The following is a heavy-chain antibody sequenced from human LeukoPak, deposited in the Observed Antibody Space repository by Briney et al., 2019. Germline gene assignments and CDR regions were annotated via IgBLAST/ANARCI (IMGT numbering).Heavy chain of an antibody. CDR2: IKGDGSST. V-gene: IGHV3-74*01. CDR3: ARGNYHAMDV. J-gene: IGHJ6*02. CDR1: GFTFSNYW. Sequence: GGSLRLSCAASGFTFSNYWMHWVRQTQGEGLVCVSLIKGDGSSTTYADSVKGRFTISRDNAKNTVYPQMNSLRAEDTAVYYCARGNYHAMDVWGQGTTVTVSS.